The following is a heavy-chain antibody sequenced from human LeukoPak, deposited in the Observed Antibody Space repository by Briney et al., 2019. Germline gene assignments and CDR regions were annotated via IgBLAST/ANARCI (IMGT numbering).Heavy chain of an antibody. J-gene: IGHJ4*02. Sequence: SETLSLTCTVSGGSISSYYWSWIRQPPGKGLEWIGYIYYSGSTNYNPSLKSRVTISLDRSQNQFSLSLTSMTAADTAVYYCARDDGSSGVDHWGQGTLVTVSS. CDR2: IYYSGST. CDR3: ARDDGSSGVDH. V-gene: IGHV4-59*12. D-gene: IGHD1-26*01. CDR1: GGSISSYY.